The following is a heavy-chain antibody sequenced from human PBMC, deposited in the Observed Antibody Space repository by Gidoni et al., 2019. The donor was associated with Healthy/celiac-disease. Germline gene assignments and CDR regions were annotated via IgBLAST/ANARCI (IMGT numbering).Heavy chain of an antibody. CDR2: ISGSGGST. V-gene: IGHV3-23*01. CDR3: AKDLADGDYENPGYFDY. CDR1: GFTFSTYA. D-gene: IGHD4-17*01. J-gene: IGHJ4*02. Sequence: EVHLLESGGGLVQPGGSLRLSCAAPGFTFSTYAMSWVRQAPGKGLEWVSAISGSGGSTYYADSVKGRFTISRDNSKNTLYLQMNSLRAEDTAVYYCAKDLADGDYENPGYFDYWGQGTLVTVSS.